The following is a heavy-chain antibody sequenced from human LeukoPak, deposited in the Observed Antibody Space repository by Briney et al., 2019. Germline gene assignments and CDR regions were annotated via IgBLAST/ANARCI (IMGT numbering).Heavy chain of an antibody. J-gene: IGHJ4*02. D-gene: IGHD6-19*01. CDR1: GGSISSSSYY. CDR2: TYYSGST. CDR3: ARQGWSSASGYYFDY. Sequence: SETLSLTCGVSGGSISSSSYYWGWIRQPPGKGLEWVGTTYYSGSTYYNPSLKSRVTISVDTSKNQFSLKLSSVTAADTAVYYCARQGWSSASGYYFDYWGQGTLVTVSS. V-gene: IGHV4-39*01.